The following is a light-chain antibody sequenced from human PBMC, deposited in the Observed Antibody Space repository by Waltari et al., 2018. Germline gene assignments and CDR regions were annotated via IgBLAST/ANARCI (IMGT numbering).Light chain of an antibody. CDR1: SSTIGSNT. Sequence: QSVLTQPPSASGTPGQRVTISCSGSSSTIGSNTVNWYQQLPGTAPKLLIYYNYQRPSGVPDRFSGSKSGTSASLAISGLQSDDEADYYCAAWDDSLNGLVFGGGTRLTVL. J-gene: IGLJ3*02. V-gene: IGLV1-44*01. CDR3: AAWDDSLNGLV. CDR2: YNY.